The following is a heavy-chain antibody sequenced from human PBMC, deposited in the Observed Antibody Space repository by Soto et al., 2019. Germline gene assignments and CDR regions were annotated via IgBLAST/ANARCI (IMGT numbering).Heavy chain of an antibody. CDR1: GDSVSSNSAA. Sequence: PSQTLSLTCAISGDSVSSNSAAWNWIRQSPTRGLEWLGRTYYRSKWYNDYAVSVKSQITINPDTSKNQFSLQLNSVTPEDTAVYYCASGYSSGWSYAFDIWGQGTMVTVSS. CDR2: TYYRSKWYN. J-gene: IGHJ3*02. CDR3: ASGYSSGWSYAFDI. V-gene: IGHV6-1*01. D-gene: IGHD6-19*01.